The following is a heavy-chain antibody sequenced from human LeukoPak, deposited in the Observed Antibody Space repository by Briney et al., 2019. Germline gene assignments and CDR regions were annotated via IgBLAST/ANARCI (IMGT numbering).Heavy chain of an antibody. CDR2: ISGSGGST. CDR3: AKDGGYSSGWRFDY. V-gene: IGHV3-23*01. CDR1: GFTFSSYA. J-gene: IGHJ4*02. D-gene: IGHD6-19*01. Sequence: GGSLRLSCAASGFTFSSYAMSWVRQAPGKGLEWVSAISGSGGSTYYADSAKGRFTISRDNSKNTLYLQMNSLRAEDTAVYYCAKDGGYSSGWRFDYWGQGTLVTVSS.